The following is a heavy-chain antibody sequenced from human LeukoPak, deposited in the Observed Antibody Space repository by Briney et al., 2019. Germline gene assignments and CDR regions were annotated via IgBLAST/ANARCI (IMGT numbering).Heavy chain of an antibody. D-gene: IGHD3-10*01. J-gene: IGHJ6*02. CDR2: ISSSSSYI. CDR3: ARVPGSYFHDPYYYGMDV. CDR1: GFTFSSYS. V-gene: IGHV3-21*04. Sequence: PGGSLRLSCAASGFTFSSYSMNWVRQAPGKGLEWVSSISSSSSYIYYADSVKGRFTISRDNAKNSLYLQMNSLRAEDTAVYYCARVPGSYFHDPYYYGMDVWGQGTTVTVSS.